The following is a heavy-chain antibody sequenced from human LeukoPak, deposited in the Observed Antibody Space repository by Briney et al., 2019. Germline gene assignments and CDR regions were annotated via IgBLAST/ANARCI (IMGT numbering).Heavy chain of an antibody. Sequence: ASVKVSCKASGYTFTSYGISWVRQAPGQGLEWMGWISAYNGNTNYAQKLQGRFTMTTDTSTSTAYMELRSLRSDDTAVYYCAREGRTCSGGSCYSLYYYYYGMDVWGQGTTVTVSS. CDR1: GYTFTSYG. D-gene: IGHD2-15*01. CDR3: AREGRTCSGGSCYSLYYYYYGMDV. J-gene: IGHJ6*02. CDR2: ISAYNGNT. V-gene: IGHV1-18*01.